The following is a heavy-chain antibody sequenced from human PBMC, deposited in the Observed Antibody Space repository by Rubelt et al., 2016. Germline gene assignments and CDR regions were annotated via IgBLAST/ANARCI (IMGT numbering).Heavy chain of an antibody. CDR2: VTGGGDTV. J-gene: IGHJ4*02. CDR3: VRDENWAFDY. CDR1: GFTFSSYA. Sequence: LVQPGGSLRLSCAASGFTFSSYAMNWVRQAPGKGLEWVSYVTGGGDTVYYADSVKGRFTISRDNARKSLFLQMNSLRDEDTAVYFCVRDENWAFDYWGQGALVTVSS. V-gene: IGHV3-48*02. D-gene: IGHD7-27*01.